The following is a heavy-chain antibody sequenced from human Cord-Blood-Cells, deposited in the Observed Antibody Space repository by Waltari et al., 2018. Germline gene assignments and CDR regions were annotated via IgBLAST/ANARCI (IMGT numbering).Heavy chain of an antibody. Sequence: QLQLQESGPGLVKPSETLSLTCTVSGGSISRSSYSWGWIRQPPGKGLEWIGSIYYSGSTYYNPSLKSRVTISVDTSKNQFSLKLSSVTAADTAVYYCASQGDTAMVDYWGQGTLVTVSS. CDR3: ASQGDTAMVDY. J-gene: IGHJ4*02. CDR2: IYYSGST. CDR1: GGSISRSSYS. V-gene: IGHV4-39*01. D-gene: IGHD5-18*01.